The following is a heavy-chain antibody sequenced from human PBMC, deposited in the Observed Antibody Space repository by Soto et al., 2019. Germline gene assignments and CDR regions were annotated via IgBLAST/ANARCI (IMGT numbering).Heavy chain of an antibody. V-gene: IGHV1-69*08. J-gene: IGHJ4*02. CDR1: GGTFSSYT. D-gene: IGHD3-10*01. Sequence: QVQLVQSGAEVKKPGSSVKVSCKASGGTFSSYTINWVRQAPGQGLEWMGRIIPFPGVTNYAQKFQARVTITADKSTSTAYMELSGLRFEDTAMYYCTRDWEITVSTWSFGGFWGRGTLVTVSS. CDR3: TRDWEITVSTWSFGGF. CDR2: IIPFPGVT.